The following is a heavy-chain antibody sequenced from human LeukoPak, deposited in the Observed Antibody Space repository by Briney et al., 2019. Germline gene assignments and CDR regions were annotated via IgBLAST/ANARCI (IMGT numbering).Heavy chain of an antibody. CDR3: ATDLPGYGDYEVLDP. Sequence: ASQKVSCKVSGYTLTQLSMHWVRQAPGKGLEWMGGFDPEDGETIYAQKFQGTVTMTEDTSTDTAYMELSSLRSEDTAVYYCATDLPGYGDYEVLDPWGQGTLVTVSS. D-gene: IGHD4-17*01. CDR2: FDPEDGET. V-gene: IGHV1-24*01. CDR1: GYTLTQLS. J-gene: IGHJ5*02.